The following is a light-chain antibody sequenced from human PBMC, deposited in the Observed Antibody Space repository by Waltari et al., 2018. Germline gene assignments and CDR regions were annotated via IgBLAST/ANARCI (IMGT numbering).Light chain of an antibody. J-gene: IGLJ1*01. V-gene: IGLV2-14*01. CDR3: CSYTRSSTYV. Sequence: QSALPQPASVSGSPGQSIPISCPGTRSDIGTSHYPSWYQQYPGKAPKLMIYDVNKRPSGVSDRFSGSKSGNTASLTISGLQAEDEADYYCCSYTRSSTYVFGTGTQVTVL. CDR1: RSDIGTSHY. CDR2: DVN.